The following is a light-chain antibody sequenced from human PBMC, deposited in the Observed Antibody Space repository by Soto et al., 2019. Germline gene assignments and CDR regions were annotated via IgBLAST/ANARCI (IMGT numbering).Light chain of an antibody. Sequence: QSALTQPASLSGSRGQSITISSTGTSSDIGAYDSVSWFQQHPGKAPKLMISEVSNRPSGVSNRFSASKAANPAYLAISGLQVEDEAEYFCFSFTTSGTHVFGTGTKGTVL. CDR2: EVS. CDR1: SSDIGAYDS. CDR3: FSFTTSGTHV. J-gene: IGLJ1*01. V-gene: IGLV2-14*01.